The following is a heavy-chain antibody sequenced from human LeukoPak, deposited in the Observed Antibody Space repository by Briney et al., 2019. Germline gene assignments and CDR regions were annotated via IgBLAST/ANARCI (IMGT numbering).Heavy chain of an antibody. Sequence: PGGSLRLSCAASGFTFSSYAMSWVRQAPGKGLEWVSSISSSSSYIYYADSVKGRFTISRDNAKNSLYLQMNSLRAEDTAVYYCASPPLYSSSWYYFDYWGQGTLVTVSS. V-gene: IGHV3-21*01. D-gene: IGHD6-13*01. CDR2: ISSSSSYI. J-gene: IGHJ4*02. CDR1: GFTFSSYA. CDR3: ASPPLYSSSWYYFDY.